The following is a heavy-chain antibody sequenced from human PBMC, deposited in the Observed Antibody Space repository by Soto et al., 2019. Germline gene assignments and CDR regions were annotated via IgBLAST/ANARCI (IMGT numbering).Heavy chain of an antibody. CDR1: GGSISSYY. D-gene: IGHD3-16*02. Sequence: PSETLSLTCTVSGGSISSYYWSWIRQPPGKGLEWIGYIYYSGSTNYNPSLKSRVTISVDTSKNQFSLKLSSVTAADTAVYYCAVSLDGYFDYWGQGTLVTVSS. CDR2: IYYSGST. CDR3: AVSLDGYFDY. V-gene: IGHV4-59*08. J-gene: IGHJ4*03.